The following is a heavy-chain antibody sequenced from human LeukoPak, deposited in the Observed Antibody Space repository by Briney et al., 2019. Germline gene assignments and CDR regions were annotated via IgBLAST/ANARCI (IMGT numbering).Heavy chain of an antibody. D-gene: IGHD1-26*01. Sequence: PSETLSLTCVVSGYSISSGNYWGWIRQSPGTGLEWIESIYHSGSTYYNPSLKSRVTISVDTSKNQFSLKLNSVTAADTAVYYCARARVGAALFDYWGQGTLVTVSS. CDR3: ARARVGAALFDY. CDR2: IYHSGST. CDR1: GYSISSGNY. V-gene: IGHV4-38-2*01. J-gene: IGHJ4*02.